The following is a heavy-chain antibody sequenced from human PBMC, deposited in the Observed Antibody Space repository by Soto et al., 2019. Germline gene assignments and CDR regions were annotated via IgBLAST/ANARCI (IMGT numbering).Heavy chain of an antibody. Sequence: PSETLSLTCTASGGSISSYYWSCIRQPPGKGLEWIGYIYYSGSTNYNPSLKSRVTISVDTSKNQFSLKLSSVTAADTAVYYCARGPLGPPGIWGQGTMVTVSS. D-gene: IGHD3-16*01. CDR3: ARGPLGPPGI. CDR2: IYYSGST. J-gene: IGHJ3*02. CDR1: GGSISSYY. V-gene: IGHV4-59*01.